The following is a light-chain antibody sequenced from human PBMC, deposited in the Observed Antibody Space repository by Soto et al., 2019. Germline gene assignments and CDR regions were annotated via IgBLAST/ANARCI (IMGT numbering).Light chain of an antibody. CDR3: SSYSSTSTPWV. J-gene: IGLJ3*02. CDR2: EVT. Sequence: QSALTQPASVSGSPGQSITIFCTGTSSDVGAYKFVSWYRHHPGRAPQGMIYEVTNRPSGVSSRFSGSKSGNTASLTISGLQPEDDGDYYCSSYSSTSTPWVFGGGTKLTVL. CDR1: SSDVGAYKF. V-gene: IGLV2-14*01.